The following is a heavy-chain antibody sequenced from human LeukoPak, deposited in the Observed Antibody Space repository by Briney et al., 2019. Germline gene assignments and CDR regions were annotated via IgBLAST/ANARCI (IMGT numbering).Heavy chain of an antibody. CDR1: GFGFSNYS. CDR3: ARDRGYSNIDY. J-gene: IGHJ4*02. Sequence: GGSLRLSCAASGFGFSNYSMSWVRQAPGKGLEWVANMNEDGSEKNYVDSVKGRFTISRDKAQDSLYLQMNSLRAEDTAVYYCARDRGYSNIDYWGQGTLVTVSS. V-gene: IGHV3-7*01. CDR2: MNEDGSEK. D-gene: IGHD4-11*01.